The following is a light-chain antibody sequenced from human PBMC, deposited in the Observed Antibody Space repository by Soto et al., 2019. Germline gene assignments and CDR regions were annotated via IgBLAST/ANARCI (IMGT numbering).Light chain of an antibody. CDR1: SSDVGGYNY. V-gene: IGLV2-14*01. CDR3: SSYTSSSTYV. CDR2: EVS. J-gene: IGLJ1*01. Sequence: VLTQPRSVSGSPGQSITISCTGTSSDVGGYNYVSWYQQHPGKAPKLMIYEVSNRPSGVSNRFSGSKSGNTASLTISGLQAEDEADYYCSSYTSSSTYVFGTGTKVTVL.